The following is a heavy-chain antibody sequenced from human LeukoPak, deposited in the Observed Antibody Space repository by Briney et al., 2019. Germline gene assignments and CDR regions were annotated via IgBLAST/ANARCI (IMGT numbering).Heavy chain of an antibody. Sequence: SETLSLTCTVSGGSISSYYWSWIRQPPGKGLEWIGYIYYSGSTNYNPSLKSRVTISVDTSKNQFSLKLSSVTAADTAVYYCARGPREIWFGELKPPGYFQHWGQGTLVTVSS. D-gene: IGHD3-10*01. CDR2: IYYSGST. CDR1: GGSISSYY. J-gene: IGHJ1*01. CDR3: ARGPREIWFGELKPPGYFQH. V-gene: IGHV4-59*01.